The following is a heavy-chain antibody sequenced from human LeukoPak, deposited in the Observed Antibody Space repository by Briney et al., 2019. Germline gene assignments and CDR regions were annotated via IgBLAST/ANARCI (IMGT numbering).Heavy chain of an antibody. CDR3: ARQDGVVTAIPLIFFDY. D-gene: IGHD2-21*02. CDR2: ISYSGST. Sequence: SETLSLTCTVSGASISSSSSYWGWIRQPPGKGLEWTGSISYSGSTYYNPSLKSRVTISVDTSKNQFSLKLTSVTAADTAVYYCARQDGVVTAIPLIFFDYWGQGTLVTVSS. V-gene: IGHV4-39*01. J-gene: IGHJ4*02. CDR1: GASISSSSSY.